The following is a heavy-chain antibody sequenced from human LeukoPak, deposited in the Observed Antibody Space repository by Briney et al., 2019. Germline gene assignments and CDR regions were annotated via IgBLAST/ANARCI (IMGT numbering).Heavy chain of an antibody. CDR2: INWDGGST. V-gene: IGHV3-20*04. CDR3: ARDSFSGSSLDY. J-gene: IGHJ4*02. CDR1: GFTFRSYG. Sequence: PGGSLRLSCAASGFTFRSYGMHWVRQAPGKGLEWVSSINWDGGSTAYADSVQGRFTISRDNAKNSLHLQMKSLRAEDTALYYCARDSFSGSSLDYWGQGTLVTVSS. D-gene: IGHD1-26*01.